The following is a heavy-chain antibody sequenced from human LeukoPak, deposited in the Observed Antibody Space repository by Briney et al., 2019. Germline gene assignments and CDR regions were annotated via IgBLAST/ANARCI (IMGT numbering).Heavy chain of an antibody. CDR2: ISWNSGSI. D-gene: IGHD1-26*01. CDR1: GFTFDDYA. V-gene: IGHV3-9*01. J-gene: IGHJ3*01. CDR3: AKSLGIVGPFDV. Sequence: PGGSLRLSCAASGFTFDDYAMHWVRQAPGKGLEWVSGISWNSGSIGYADSVKGRFTISRDNAKNSLYLQMNSLRAEDTALYYCAKSLGIVGPFDVWGQGTMVTVSS.